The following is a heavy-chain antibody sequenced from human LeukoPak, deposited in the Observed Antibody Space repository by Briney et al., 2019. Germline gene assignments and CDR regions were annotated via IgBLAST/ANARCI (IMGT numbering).Heavy chain of an antibody. V-gene: IGHV3-7*01. J-gene: IGHJ4*02. Sequence: GGSLRLSCAVSGFTFSSYNMNWVRQAPGKGLEWVANINQDGSEKHYVDSVKGRFTISRDNAHDLLYLQMNSLRVEDTAVYYCARRGGIAAPGTAVDYWGQGTLVTVSS. CDR2: INQDGSEK. CDR3: ARRGGIAAPGTAVDY. CDR1: GFTFSSYN. D-gene: IGHD6-13*01.